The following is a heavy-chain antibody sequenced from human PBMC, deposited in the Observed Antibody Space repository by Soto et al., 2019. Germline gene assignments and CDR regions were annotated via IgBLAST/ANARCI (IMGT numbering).Heavy chain of an antibody. D-gene: IGHD3-10*01. J-gene: IGHJ4*02. Sequence: GGSLRLSCAASGFTFSSYSMSWVRQAPGKGLEWVSGFRTGGDDGTTYYADSVKGRFTISKDNSKNTLFLQMNSLRAEDTAIYYCAKKVNSGPGSQYFDYWGQGTLVTVSS. CDR1: GFTFSSYS. CDR2: FRTGGDDGTT. V-gene: IGHV3-23*01. CDR3: AKKVNSGPGSQYFDY.